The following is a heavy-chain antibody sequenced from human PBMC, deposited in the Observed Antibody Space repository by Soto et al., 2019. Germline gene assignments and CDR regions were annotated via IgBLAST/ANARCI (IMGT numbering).Heavy chain of an antibody. CDR3: ARVYYSNLPYYFYYMDV. Sequence: GGSLRLSCEGSGFTVSSHAMTWIRQAPGKGPEWVPTVTADGGTYYADSVKGRFTISRDNAKNSLYLQMNSLRAEDTAVYFCARVYYSNLPYYFYYMDVWGQGTTVTVSS. CDR1: GFTVSSHA. CDR2: VTADGGT. J-gene: IGHJ6*02. D-gene: IGHD4-4*01. V-gene: IGHV3-21*01.